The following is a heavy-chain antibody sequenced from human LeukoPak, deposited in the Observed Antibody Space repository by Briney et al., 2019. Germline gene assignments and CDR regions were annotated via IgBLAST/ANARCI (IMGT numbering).Heavy chain of an antibody. CDR1: GFTFSSYG. CDR3: ASPGYSYGSLFDY. D-gene: IGHD5-18*01. CDR2: ISYDGSNK. J-gene: IGHJ4*02. V-gene: IGHV3-30*03. Sequence: PGGSLRLSCAASGFTFSSYGMHWVRQAPGKGLEWVAVISYDGSNKYYADSVKGRFTISRDNSKNTLYLQMNSLRAEDTAVYYCASPGYSYGSLFDYWGQVTLVTVSS.